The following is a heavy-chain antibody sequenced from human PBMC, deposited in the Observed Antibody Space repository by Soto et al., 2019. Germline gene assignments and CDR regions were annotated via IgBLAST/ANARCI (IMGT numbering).Heavy chain of an antibody. V-gene: IGHV6-1*01. Sequence: SQTLSLTCAISGDSVSSNSAAWNWIRQSPSRGLEWLGRTYYRSKWYNDYAVSVKSRITINPDTSKNQFSLQLNSVTPEDTAVYYCARDTGSRDIVVVVAATRAGYFDYWGQGTLVTVSA. CDR3: ARDTGSRDIVVVVAATRAGYFDY. CDR2: TYYRSKWYN. CDR1: GDSVSSNSAA. D-gene: IGHD2-15*01. J-gene: IGHJ4*02.